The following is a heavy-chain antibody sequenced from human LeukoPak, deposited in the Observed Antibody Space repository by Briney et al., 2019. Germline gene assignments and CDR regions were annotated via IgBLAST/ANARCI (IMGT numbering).Heavy chain of an antibody. CDR3: ARVIVGPSPRGYYYYMDV. D-gene: IGHD1-26*01. V-gene: IGHV4-61*02. J-gene: IGHJ6*03. Sequence: SQTLSLTCTVSGGSISSGSYYWRWNRQPAGKGLEGIGRIYTSGSTNYNPSLKRRVNISVETSKNEFSLKLSSVTAADTAVYYCARVIVGPSPRGYYYYMDVWGKGTTVTVSS. CDR2: IYTSGST. CDR1: GGSISSGSYY.